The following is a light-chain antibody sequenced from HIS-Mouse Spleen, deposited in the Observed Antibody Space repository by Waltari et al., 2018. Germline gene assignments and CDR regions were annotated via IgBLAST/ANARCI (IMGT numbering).Light chain of an antibody. V-gene: IGKV1-33*01. Sequence: DIQMTQSPSSLSASVGDRVTITCHASQDISNYLNWYQQKPGKAPKLLIYDASNLETGVPSRFSGSGSGTDFTFTISSLQPEDIATYYCQQYDNLPRIFTFGPGTKVDIK. J-gene: IGKJ3*01. CDR1: QDISNY. CDR2: DAS. CDR3: QQYDNLPRIFT.